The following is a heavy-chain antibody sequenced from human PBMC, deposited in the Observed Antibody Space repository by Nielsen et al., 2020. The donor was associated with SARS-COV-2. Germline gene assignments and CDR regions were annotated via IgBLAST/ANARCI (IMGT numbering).Heavy chain of an antibody. D-gene: IGHD3-22*01. V-gene: IGHV1-18*01. CDR3: ACSYYYDSSGYRNWFDP. J-gene: IGHJ5*02. CDR1: GYTFTSYG. CDR2: ISAYNGNT. Sequence: ASVKVSCKASGYTFTSYGISWVRQAPGQGLEWMGWISAYNGNTNYAQKLQGRVTMTTDTSTSTAYMGLRSLRSDDTAVYYCACSYYYDSSGYRNWFDPWGQGTLVTVSS.